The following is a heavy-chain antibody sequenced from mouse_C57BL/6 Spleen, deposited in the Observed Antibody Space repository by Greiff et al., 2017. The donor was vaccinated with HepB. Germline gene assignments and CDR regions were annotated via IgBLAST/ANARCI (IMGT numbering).Heavy chain of an antibody. CDR1: GYTFTNYW. Sequence: QVHVKQSGAELVRPGTSVKMSCKASGYTFTNYWIGWAKQRPGHGLEWIGDIYPGGGYTNYNEKFKGKATLTADKSSSTAYMQFSSLTSEDSAIYYCARVRASSGYSAMDYWGQGTSVTVSS. CDR3: ARVRASSGYSAMDY. D-gene: IGHD3-2*02. CDR2: IYPGGGYT. V-gene: IGHV1-63*01. J-gene: IGHJ4*01.